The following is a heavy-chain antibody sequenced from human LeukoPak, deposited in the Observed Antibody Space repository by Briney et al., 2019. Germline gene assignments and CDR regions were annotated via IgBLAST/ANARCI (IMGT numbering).Heavy chain of an antibody. D-gene: IGHD6-6*01. V-gene: IGHV3-48*01. CDR3: AKPIAARQTLYYFDY. CDR2: ISSSGTTI. CDR1: GFTFSTYN. J-gene: IGHJ4*02. Sequence: GGSLRLSCAASGFTFSTYNMNWVRQAPGKGLEWLSYISSSGTTIYYADSVKGRFTISRDNAKNSLYLQMNSLRAEDTAVYYCAKPIAARQTLYYFDYWGQGTLVTVSS.